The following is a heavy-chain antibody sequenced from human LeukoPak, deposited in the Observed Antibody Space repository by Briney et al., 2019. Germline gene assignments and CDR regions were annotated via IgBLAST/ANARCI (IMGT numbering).Heavy chain of an antibody. J-gene: IGHJ4*02. V-gene: IGHV4-34*01. CDR3: ARLAGLLGY. Sequence: SETLSLTCAVYGGSFSGYYWSWIRQPPGKGLEWIGEINHSGSTNYNPSLKSRVTISEDTSKNQFSLKLSSVTAADTAVYYCARLAGLLGYWGQGTLVTVSS. CDR1: GGSFSGYY. CDR2: INHSGST. D-gene: IGHD1-26*01.